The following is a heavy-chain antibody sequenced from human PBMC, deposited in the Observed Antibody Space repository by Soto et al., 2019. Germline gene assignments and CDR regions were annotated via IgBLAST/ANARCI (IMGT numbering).Heavy chain of an antibody. CDR2: INHSGST. Sequence: QVQLQQWGAGLLKPSETLSLTCAVYGGSFSGYYWSWIRQPPGKGLEWIGEINHSGSTNYNPSLKSRVTIPVDTAKNQFPLKLSSVTAADTAVYYCARGPHLTTNGMDVWGQGTTVTVSS. V-gene: IGHV4-34*01. J-gene: IGHJ6*02. CDR3: ARGPHLTTNGMDV. CDR1: GGSFSGYY.